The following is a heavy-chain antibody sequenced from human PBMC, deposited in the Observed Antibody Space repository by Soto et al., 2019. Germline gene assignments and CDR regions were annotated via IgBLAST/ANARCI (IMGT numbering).Heavy chain of an antibody. V-gene: IGHV4-59*01. CDR1: GGSISDFY. CDR2: IYYSGRT. J-gene: IGHJ4*02. D-gene: IGHD6-6*01. Sequence: SETLSLTCTVSGGSISDFYWSWARQPPGKGLEWIGYIYYSGRTDYNPSLKGRVTISIDTSKNQFSLKLRSVTAADTAVYYCARVGGVAARTFDYWGQGALVTVSS. CDR3: ARVGGVAARTFDY.